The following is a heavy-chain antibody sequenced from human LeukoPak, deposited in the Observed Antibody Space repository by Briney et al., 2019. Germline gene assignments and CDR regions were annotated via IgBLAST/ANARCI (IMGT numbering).Heavy chain of an antibody. D-gene: IGHD1-26*01. CDR1: GFTVSSNY. J-gene: IGHJ4*02. CDR3: AKDVGKWESLHFFDY. V-gene: IGHV3-23*01. CDR2: ISGSGAST. Sequence: GGSQRLSCAASGFTVSSNYMSWVRQAPGKGLEWISGISGSGASTYYADSVKGRFTISRDDSRNTLYLQMNSLRGDDTAVYYCAKDVGKWESLHFFDYWGQGTLVTVSS.